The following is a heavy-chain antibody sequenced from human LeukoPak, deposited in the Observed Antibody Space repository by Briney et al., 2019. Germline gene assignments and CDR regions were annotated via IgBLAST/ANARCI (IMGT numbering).Heavy chain of an antibody. CDR2: INPNSGDT. D-gene: IGHD3-22*01. V-gene: IGHV1-2*02. CDR1: GYTFTGYY. J-gene: IGHJ5*01. CDR3: ARSEYYYDSSGYYVVGWFDS. Sequence: ASVKVSCKASGYTFTGYYMHWVRQAPGQGLEWMGWINPNSGDTNYAQKFQGRVTMTRDTSISTAYMELSRLRSDDTAVYYCARSEYYYDSSGYYVVGWFDSWGQGTLVTVSS.